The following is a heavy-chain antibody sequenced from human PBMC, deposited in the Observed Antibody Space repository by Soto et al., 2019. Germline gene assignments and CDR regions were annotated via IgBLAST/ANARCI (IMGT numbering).Heavy chain of an antibody. CDR2: ISPKSGGT. CDR3: GRGRSGELVVFY. D-gene: IGHD1-7*01. V-gene: IGHV1-2*02. Sequence: QVQLVQSGAEVKESGASVKVSCKASGYTFTGYYIHWVRQAPGQGFEWVGEISPKSGGTRYAQKFQVRVTMTKDTSITTVYMELSNLSPDDTAVYYCGRGRSGELVVFYWGQGTLVTVHS. J-gene: IGHJ4*02. CDR1: GYTFTGYY.